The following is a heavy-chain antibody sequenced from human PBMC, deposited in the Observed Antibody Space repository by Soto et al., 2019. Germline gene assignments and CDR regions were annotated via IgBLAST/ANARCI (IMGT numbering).Heavy chain of an antibody. Sequence: EVQLVESGGGLVKPGGSLRLSCAASGFTFSSYSMNWVRQAPGKGLEWVSSISSSSSYIYYADSVKGRFTISRDNAKNARYLQMNSLRAEDTAVYYCAREYSSSHNGMDVWGQGTTVTVSS. V-gene: IGHV3-21*01. D-gene: IGHD6-6*01. CDR1: GFTFSSYS. J-gene: IGHJ6*02. CDR3: AREYSSSHNGMDV. CDR2: ISSSSSYI.